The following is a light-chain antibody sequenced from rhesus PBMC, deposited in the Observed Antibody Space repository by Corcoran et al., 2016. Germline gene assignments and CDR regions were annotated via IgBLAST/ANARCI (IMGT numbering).Light chain of an antibody. Sequence: DIQMTQSPSSLSASVGDRVTITCRASQGVSSYLAWYQQKPGKAPKSLNYHASNLENGVPSRFGGSGSGTECTLTISSLQPEDFATYYCQQYNSDPPTFGGGTTVEIK. CDR2: HAS. J-gene: IGKJ4*01. CDR3: QQYNSDPPT. CDR1: QGVSSY. V-gene: IGKV1-37*01.